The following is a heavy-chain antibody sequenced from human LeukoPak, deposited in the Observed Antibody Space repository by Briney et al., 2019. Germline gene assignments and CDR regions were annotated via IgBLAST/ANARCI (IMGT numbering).Heavy chain of an antibody. CDR2: ISGSGGST. CDR3: ARGSIAAAGYYFDY. CDR1: GFTFSSYG. D-gene: IGHD6-13*01. J-gene: IGHJ4*02. V-gene: IGHV3-23*01. Sequence: PGGSLRLSCAASGFTFSSYGMSWVRQAPGKGLEWVSAISGSGGSTYYADSVKGRFTISRDNSKNTLYLQMNSLRAEDTAVYYCARGSIAAAGYYFDYWGQGTLVTVSS.